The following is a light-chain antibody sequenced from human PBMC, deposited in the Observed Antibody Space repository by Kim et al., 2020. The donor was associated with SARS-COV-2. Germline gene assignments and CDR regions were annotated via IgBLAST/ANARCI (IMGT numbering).Light chain of an antibody. CDR1: SLRSYY. J-gene: IGLJ2*01. Sequence: ALGQTVRITCQGDSLRSYYASWYQQKRGQAPVLVIYGKNNRPSGIPDRFAGSSSGNTASLTITGSQAEDEADYYCNSRDSSGNHVVFGGGTQLTVL. CDR3: NSRDSSGNHVV. CDR2: GKN. V-gene: IGLV3-19*01.